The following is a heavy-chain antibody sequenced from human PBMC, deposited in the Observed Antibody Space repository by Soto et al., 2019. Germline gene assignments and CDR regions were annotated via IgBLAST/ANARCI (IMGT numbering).Heavy chain of an antibody. CDR2: ISSSSSYI. CDR1: GFTFSSYS. V-gene: IGHV3-21*01. D-gene: IGHD6-13*01. CDR3: ARDRRSSSWYLGY. J-gene: IGHJ4*02. Sequence: GGSLRLSCAASGFTFSSYSMNWVRQAPGKGLEWVSSISSSSSYIYYADSVKGRFTISRDNAKNSLYLQMNSLRAEDTAVYYCARDRRSSSWYLGYWGQGTLVTVSS.